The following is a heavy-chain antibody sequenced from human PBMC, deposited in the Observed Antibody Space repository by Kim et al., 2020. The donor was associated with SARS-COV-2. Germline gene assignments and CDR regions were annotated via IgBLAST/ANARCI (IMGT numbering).Heavy chain of an antibody. CDR1: GGTFSSYA. CDR3: ARDGTNYGGNPSDAFDI. CDR2: IIPIFGTA. Sequence: SVKVSCKASGGTFSSYAISWVRQAPGQGLEWMGGIIPIFGTANYAQKFQGRVTITADESTSTAYMELSSLRSEDTAVYYCARDGTNYGGNPSDAFDIWGQGTMVTVSS. J-gene: IGHJ3*02. D-gene: IGHD4-17*01. V-gene: IGHV1-69*13.